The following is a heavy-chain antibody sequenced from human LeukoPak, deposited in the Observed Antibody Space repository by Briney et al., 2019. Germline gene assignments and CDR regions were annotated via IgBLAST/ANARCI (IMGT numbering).Heavy chain of an antibody. CDR3: AGRPTGYSSGYIH. J-gene: IGHJ4*02. CDR2: ISGSAHKI. D-gene: IGHD5-18*01. CDR1: GITFSNYA. V-gene: IGHV3-23*01. Sequence: GGSLRLSCVASGITFSNYAVSWVRQAPEKGLDWVTVISGSAHKIRYADSVKGRFTISRDNSENIVYLQMNNLRVEDTAVYYCAGRPTGYSSGYIHWGQGTLVTVSS.